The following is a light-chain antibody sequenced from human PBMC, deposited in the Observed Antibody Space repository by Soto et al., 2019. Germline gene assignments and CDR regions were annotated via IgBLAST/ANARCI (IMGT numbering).Light chain of an antibody. CDR1: SSDVGGYNY. CDR2: DVS. Sequence: QSALTQPASVSGSPGQSITISCTGNSSDVGGYNYVSWYQQHSGKAPKLMIYDVSNRPSGFSNRSSGSQSGNTASLTSSGVQAEDEADYYCSSYTSSSTLLYGFGTGTKPTVL. J-gene: IGLJ1*01. V-gene: IGLV2-14*01. CDR3: SSYTSSSTLLYG.